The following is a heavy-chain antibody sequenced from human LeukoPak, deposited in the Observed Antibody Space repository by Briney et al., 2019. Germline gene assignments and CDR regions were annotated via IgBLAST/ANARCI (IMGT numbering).Heavy chain of an antibody. V-gene: IGHV4-59*01. Sequence: PSETLSLTCTVSGGSISSYYWSWIRQPPGEGLEWIGYIYYSGSTNYNPSLKSRVTISVDTSKNQFSLKLSSVPAADTAVYYCARDVAATDHWGQGTLVPVSP. CDR2: IYYSGST. CDR1: GGSISSYY. CDR3: ARDVAATDH. J-gene: IGHJ4*02. D-gene: IGHD2-15*01.